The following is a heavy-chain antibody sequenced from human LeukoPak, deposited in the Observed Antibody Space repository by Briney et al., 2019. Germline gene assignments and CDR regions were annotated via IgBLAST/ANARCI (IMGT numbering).Heavy chain of an antibody. D-gene: IGHD3-10*01. J-gene: IGHJ6*02. CDR1: GFTFSSYA. Sequence: GGSLSLSCAASGFTFSSYAMSWVRQAPGKGLEWVSAISGSGGSTYYADSVKGRFTISRDNSKNTLYLQMNSLRAEDTAVYYCAKDRQENLWFGELLYYYYYYGMDVWGQGTTVTVSS. V-gene: IGHV3-23*01. CDR3: AKDRQENLWFGELLYYYYYYGMDV. CDR2: ISGSGGST.